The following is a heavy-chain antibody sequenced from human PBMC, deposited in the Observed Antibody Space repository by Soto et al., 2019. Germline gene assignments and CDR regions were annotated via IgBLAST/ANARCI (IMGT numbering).Heavy chain of an antibody. J-gene: IGHJ5*02. Sequence: GAPVKVSCKTSGYTLSNYGITRVRQAPGQPLEWLGWISLYSDGTNYAQKFQGRVSMTTDTSTTTAYMELRSLRSDDTAVYYCARVVPGAEAWFGPWGQGTLVTVSS. CDR2: ISLYSDGT. D-gene: IGHD2-2*01. CDR3: ARVVPGAEAWFGP. V-gene: IGHV1-18*01. CDR1: GYTLSNYG.